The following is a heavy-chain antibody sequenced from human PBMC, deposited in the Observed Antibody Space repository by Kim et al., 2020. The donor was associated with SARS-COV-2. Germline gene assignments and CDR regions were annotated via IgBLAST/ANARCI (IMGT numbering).Heavy chain of an antibody. Sequence: GGSLRLSCAASGFTFSSYDMHWVRQATGKGLEWVSAIGTAGDTYYPGSVKGRFTISRENAKNSLYLQMNSLRAGDTAVYYCARGGLDSSGYLVWGQGTTVTVSS. CDR1: GFTFSSYD. CDR2: IGTAGDT. CDR3: ARGGLDSSGYLV. V-gene: IGHV3-13*01. J-gene: IGHJ6*02. D-gene: IGHD3-22*01.